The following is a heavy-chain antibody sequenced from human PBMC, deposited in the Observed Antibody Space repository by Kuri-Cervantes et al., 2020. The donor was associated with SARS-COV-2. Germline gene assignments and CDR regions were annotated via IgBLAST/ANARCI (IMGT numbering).Heavy chain of an antibody. CDR3: TTDPWYSSSWYFLWY. D-gene: IGHD6-13*01. V-gene: IGHV3-15*01. CDR2: IKSKTDGGTT. Sequence: GESLKISCAASGFTFSNAWMSWVRQAPGKGLEWVGRIKSKTDGGTTDYAAPVKGRFTISRDDSKNTQYLQMNSLKTEDTAVYYCTTDPWYSSSWYFLWYWGQGTLVTVSS. J-gene: IGHJ4*02. CDR1: GFTFSNAW.